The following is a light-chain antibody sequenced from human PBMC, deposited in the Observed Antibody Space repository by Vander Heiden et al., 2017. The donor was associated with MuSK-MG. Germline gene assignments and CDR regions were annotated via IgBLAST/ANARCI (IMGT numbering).Light chain of an antibody. CDR3: SSYTSSSPS. Sequence: QSALTQPASVSGSPGQPITISCTGTSSDVGGYNYVSWYQQHPGNAPKLMIYDVRNRPSGVSNRFSGSKSGNTASLTISGLQAEDEADYYCSSYTSSSPSFGGGTKLTVL. CDR1: SSDVGGYNY. CDR2: DVR. V-gene: IGLV2-14*01. J-gene: IGLJ2*01.